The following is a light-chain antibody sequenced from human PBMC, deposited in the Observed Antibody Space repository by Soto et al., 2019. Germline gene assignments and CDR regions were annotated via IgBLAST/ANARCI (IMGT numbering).Light chain of an antibody. V-gene: IGKV3-20*01. J-gene: IGKJ5*01. Sequence: EIVLPQSQAILYLSPGESATLYCRASQSVSSNLAWYKQTHGQAPRILIYGASSRDTGIPDRVSGSGYGTDLTLTISRLEPEEVAVYYGQQYGSSPITFGQGTRVEI. CDR3: QQYGSSPIT. CDR2: GAS. CDR1: QSVSSN.